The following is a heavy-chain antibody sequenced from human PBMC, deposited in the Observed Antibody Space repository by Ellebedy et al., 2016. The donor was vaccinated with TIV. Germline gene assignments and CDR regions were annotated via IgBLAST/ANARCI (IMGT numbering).Heavy chain of an antibody. V-gene: IGHV3-48*01. CDR2: ISSGSSTI. CDR3: ARDIYYYGSSGYYYVPWYFDL. D-gene: IGHD3-22*01. J-gene: IGHJ2*01. Sequence: PGGSLRLSCAASGFTFSSYSMNWVRQAPGKGLEWVSCISSGSSTIYYADSVKGRFTISRDNAKNSLYLQMNSLRAEDTAVYYCARDIYYYGSSGYYYVPWYFDLWGRGTLVTVSS. CDR1: GFTFSSYS.